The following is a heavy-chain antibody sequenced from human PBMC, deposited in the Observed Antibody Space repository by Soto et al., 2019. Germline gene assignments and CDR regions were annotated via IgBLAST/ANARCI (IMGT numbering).Heavy chain of an antibody. CDR2: ISSGSGTT. V-gene: IGHV3-48*01. J-gene: IGHJ6*02. D-gene: IGHD3-10*01. CDR3: TKIGTYLRMDV. CDR1: GFTFSSYS. Sequence: EVQLVESGGGLVQPGGSLRLSCAVSGFTFSSYSMNWVRQAPGKGLEWVSYISSGSGTTYYADSVKGRFSISRDNANNSLYLQMNSLRVEDTAVYYCTKIGTYLRMDVCGQGTTVTVSS.